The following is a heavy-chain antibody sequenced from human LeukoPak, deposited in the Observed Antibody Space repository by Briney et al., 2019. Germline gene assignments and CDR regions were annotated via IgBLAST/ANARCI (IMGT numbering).Heavy chain of an antibody. CDR1: GFTFDDYA. V-gene: IGHV3-9*01. J-gene: IGHJ5*02. D-gene: IGHD2-8*01. CDR2: TSWNSGSI. Sequence: GGSLRLSSAASGFTFDDYAIHWVRQAPGKGLGWVSGTSWNSGSIVYADSVKGRFTISRDNAKNSLYLQMNSLRAEDTALYYCAKARGNMLSGGFDPWGQGTLVTVSS. CDR3: AKARGNMLSGGFDP.